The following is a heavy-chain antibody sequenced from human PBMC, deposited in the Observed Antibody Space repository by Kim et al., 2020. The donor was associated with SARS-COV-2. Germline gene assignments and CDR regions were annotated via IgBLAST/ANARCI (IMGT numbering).Heavy chain of an antibody. J-gene: IGHJ4*02. V-gene: IGHV3-7*03. D-gene: IGHD5-18*01. Sequence: SEKHYVDSARGRFTISRDNTKNSLYLEMNSLRADDTAVYYCATALWGTPGYWGQGTLVTVSS. CDR2: SEK. CDR3: ATALWGTPGY.